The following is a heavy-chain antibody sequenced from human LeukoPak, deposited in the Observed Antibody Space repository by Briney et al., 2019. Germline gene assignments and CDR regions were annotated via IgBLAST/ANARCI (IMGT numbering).Heavy chain of an antibody. D-gene: IGHD5-12*01. V-gene: IGHV4-34*01. CDR1: GGSFSGYY. CDR3: ARGVWLRMGYYYGMDV. CDR2: INHSGST. J-gene: IGHJ6*02. Sequence: SETLSLTCAVYGGSFSGYYWSWIRQPPGKGXXXXXXINHSGSTNYNPSLKSRVTISVDTSKNQFSLKLSSVTAADTAVYYCARGVWLRMGYYYGMDVWGQGTTVTVSS.